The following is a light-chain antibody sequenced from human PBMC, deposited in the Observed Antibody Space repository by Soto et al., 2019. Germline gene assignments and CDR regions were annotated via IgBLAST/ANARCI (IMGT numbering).Light chain of an antibody. V-gene: IGKV3-20*01. CDR2: DGS. Sequence: EIVLTQSPGTLSLSPGERATLSCRASQSVSSNFLAWYQQKPGQAPRLLIYDGSNRATGIPDRFSGSGSGTDLTLTISGLEPENFAVYYCQQYDSSPRTFGQGTKVDI. CDR3: QQYDSSPRT. J-gene: IGKJ1*01. CDR1: QSVSSNF.